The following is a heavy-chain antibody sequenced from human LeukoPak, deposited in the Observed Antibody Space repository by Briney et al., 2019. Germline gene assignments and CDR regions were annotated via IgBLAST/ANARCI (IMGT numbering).Heavy chain of an antibody. CDR2: INHSGST. V-gene: IGHV4-34*01. Sequence: RASETLSLTCAVYGGSFSGYYWSWIRQPPGKGLEWIGEINHSGSTNYNPSLKSRVTISVDTSKNQFSLKLSSVTAADTAVYYCARPNGWKIDYWGQGTLVTVSS. D-gene: IGHD6-19*01. J-gene: IGHJ4*02. CDR1: GGSFSGYY. CDR3: ARPNGWKIDY.